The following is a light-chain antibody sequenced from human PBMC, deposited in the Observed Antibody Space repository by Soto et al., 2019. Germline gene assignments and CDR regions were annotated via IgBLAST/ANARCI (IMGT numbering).Light chain of an antibody. J-gene: IGLJ2*01. CDR3: SSYTSRSTRV. Sequence: QSVLTQPASVSGSPGQSITISCTGTSSDVGGYKHVSWYQQHPGKAPKLMIYDVNNRPSGVSNRFSGSKSGNTASLTISGLQAEDEADYYCSSYTSRSTRVFGGGTKLTVL. V-gene: IGLV2-14*03. CDR1: SSDVGGYKH. CDR2: DVN.